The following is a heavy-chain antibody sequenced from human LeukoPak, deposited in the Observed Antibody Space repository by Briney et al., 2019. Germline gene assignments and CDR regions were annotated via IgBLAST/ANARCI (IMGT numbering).Heavy chain of an antibody. CDR3: GYYYGSGSYYSSDYYYGMDV. D-gene: IGHD3-10*01. Sequence: GGSLRLSCAASGFTFSNYWMSWVRQAPGKGLEWVANIKKDGSEKYYVDSVKGRFTISRDNAKNSLYLQMNSLRAEGTAVYYCGYYYGSGSYYSSDYYYGMDVWGQGTTVTVSS. J-gene: IGHJ6*02. V-gene: IGHV3-7*01. CDR2: IKKDGSEK. CDR1: GFTFSNYW.